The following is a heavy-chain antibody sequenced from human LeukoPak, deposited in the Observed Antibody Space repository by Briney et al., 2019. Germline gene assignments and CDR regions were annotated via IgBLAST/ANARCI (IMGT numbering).Heavy chain of an antibody. CDR2: IRSDGSNK. D-gene: IGHD3-10*01. CDR3: ATQFGSGTLANEYDY. Sequence: GGSLTLSCAASGFTFSVYGMHWVRQAPGKGLEWVSFIRSDGSNKYYTESVKGRFTVSRDNSNNTLYLQMNSLRVEDTAVYYCATQFGSGTLANEYDYWGQGSLVTVSS. J-gene: IGHJ4*02. V-gene: IGHV3-30*02. CDR1: GFTFSVYG.